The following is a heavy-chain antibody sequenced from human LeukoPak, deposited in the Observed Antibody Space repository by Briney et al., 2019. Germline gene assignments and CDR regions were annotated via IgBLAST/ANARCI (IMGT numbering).Heavy chain of an antibody. J-gene: IGHJ4*02. CDR3: ARDRSTTAVDY. CDR2: IWYDGSNK. D-gene: IGHD1-26*01. Sequence: GGSLRLSCAASGFIFSSYGMHWVRQAPGKGLEWVADIWYDGSNKYYADSVKGRFTISRDNTKNTPYLQMNSLRAEDTAVYSCARDRSTTAVDYWGQGTLVTVSS. V-gene: IGHV3-33*01. CDR1: GFIFSSYG.